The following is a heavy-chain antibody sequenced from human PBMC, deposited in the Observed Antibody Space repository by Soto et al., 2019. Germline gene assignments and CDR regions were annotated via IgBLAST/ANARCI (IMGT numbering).Heavy chain of an antibody. Sequence: ASVKVSCKASGYTFTGYYMHWVRQAPGQGLEWMGWINPNSGGTNYAQKFQGWVTMTRDTSISTAYMELSRLRSDDTAVYYGTTVTTVDYYFDYWGQGTMVTVSS. CDR3: TTVTTVDYYFDY. J-gene: IGHJ4*02. CDR2: INPNSGGT. CDR1: GYTFTGYY. V-gene: IGHV1-2*04. D-gene: IGHD4-17*01.